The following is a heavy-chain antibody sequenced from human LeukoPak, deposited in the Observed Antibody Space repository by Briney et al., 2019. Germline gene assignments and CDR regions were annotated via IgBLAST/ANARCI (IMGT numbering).Heavy chain of an antibody. D-gene: IGHD3-22*01. CDR3: ATYYDSSGYRFDY. CDR2: IYHTGST. CDR1: GGSISSPNW. V-gene: IGHV4-4*02. Sequence: SETLSLTCAVSGGSISSPNWWSWVHQPPGKGLEWIGEIYHTGSTNYSPSLKSRVTMSLDKSKNQYSLNLSSVTAADTAVYYCATYYDSSGYRFDYWGQGTLVTVSS. J-gene: IGHJ4*02.